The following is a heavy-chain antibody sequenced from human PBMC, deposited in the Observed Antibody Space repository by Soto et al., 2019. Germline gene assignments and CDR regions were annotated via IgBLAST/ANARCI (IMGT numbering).Heavy chain of an antibody. CDR1: GFTFSSYA. V-gene: IGHV3-23*01. CDR2: VGGSGSST. J-gene: IGHJ4*02. CDR3: AHHQRTTARQLGYFDY. D-gene: IGHD6-6*01. Sequence: ESGGGLVQPGGSLRLSCAASGFTFSSYAMSWVRQAPGKGLEWVSAVGGSGSSTYYADSVKGRFTISRDNSKNTLYLEMNSLRAEDTAVYYCAHHQRTTARQLGYFDYWGQGTLVTVSS.